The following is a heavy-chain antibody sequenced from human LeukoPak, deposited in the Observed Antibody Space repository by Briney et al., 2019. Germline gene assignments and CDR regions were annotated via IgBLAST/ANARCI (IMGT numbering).Heavy chain of an antibody. CDR3: AKDTNSGYDPDAFDI. CDR2: ISWDSGGI. J-gene: IGHJ3*02. D-gene: IGHD5-12*01. V-gene: IGHV3-9*01. CDR1: GFTFDNYA. Sequence: SGGSLRLSCAASGFTFDNYAMHWVRQAPGKGLEWVSGISWDSGGIGYADSVKGRFTISRDNAKNSLYLQMNSLRAEDTALYYCAKDTNSGYDPDAFDIWGQGTMVTVSS.